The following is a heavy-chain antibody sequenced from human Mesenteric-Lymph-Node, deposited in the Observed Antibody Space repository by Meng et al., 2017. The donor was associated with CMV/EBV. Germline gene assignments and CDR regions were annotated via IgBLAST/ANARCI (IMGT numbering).Heavy chain of an antibody. Sequence: SLIISCAASGFNFSSYGIRWVRHAPGKGLGWVAFIRYDGSTKYYADSVKGRFTISSDNSKNTLYLQMNSLRAEQTAVDYGARESRYFDWWGGAFDIWGQGTMVTVSS. CDR1: GFNFSSYG. CDR2: IRYDGSTK. J-gene: IGHJ3*02. V-gene: IGHV3-30*02. CDR3: ARESRYFDWWGGAFDI. D-gene: IGHD3-9*01.